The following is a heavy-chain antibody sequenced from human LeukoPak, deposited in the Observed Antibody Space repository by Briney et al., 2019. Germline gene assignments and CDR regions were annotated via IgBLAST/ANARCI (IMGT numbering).Heavy chain of an antibody. CDR3: AGLPRYNWNEPLDY. CDR2: INPNSGGT. Sequence: VASVKVSCKASGYTFTGYYMHWVRQAPGQGLEWMGWINPNSGGTKYAQKFQGRVTMTRDTSINTAYMELSRLTYDDTAVYYCAGLPRYNWNEPLDYWGQGTLVTVSS. J-gene: IGHJ4*02. CDR1: GYTFTGYY. D-gene: IGHD1-20*01. V-gene: IGHV1-2*02.